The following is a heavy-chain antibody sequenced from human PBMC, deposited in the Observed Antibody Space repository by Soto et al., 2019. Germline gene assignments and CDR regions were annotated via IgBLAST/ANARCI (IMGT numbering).Heavy chain of an antibody. CDR2: IIPIFRST. CDR1: GGTFNSYA. V-gene: IGHV1-69*06. J-gene: IGHJ2*01. D-gene: IGHD6-19*01. Sequence: QVQLVQSGAEVKKPGSSVKVSCKASGGTFNSYALTWVRQAPGHGLEWMGGIIPIFRSTNYAQKFQGRVTITANRSTSTAYMELSSLRSDDTAVYYCARVLPHPYGSGWRSLYWDFDLWGRGTLVTVSS. CDR3: ARVLPHPYGSGWRSLYWDFDL.